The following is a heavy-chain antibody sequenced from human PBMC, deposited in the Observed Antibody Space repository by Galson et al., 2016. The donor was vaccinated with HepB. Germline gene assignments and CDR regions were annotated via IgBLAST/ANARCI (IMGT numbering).Heavy chain of an antibody. CDR2: IVSGSDTI. CDR3: ARGQDTSVEFYYYSMDV. Sequence: SLRLSCAASGFNFSRYSMNWVSQAPGKGMEWVSYIVSGSDTIYYAASVKGRFTIARYNAKNSLYLQVNGLRNEDTAVSYCARGQDTSVEFYYYSMDVWGQGTTVTVSS. V-gene: IGHV3-48*02. CDR1: GFNFSRYS. J-gene: IGHJ6*02. D-gene: IGHD5-18*01.